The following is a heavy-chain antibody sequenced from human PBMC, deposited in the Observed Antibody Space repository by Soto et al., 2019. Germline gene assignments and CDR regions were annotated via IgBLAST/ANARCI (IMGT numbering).Heavy chain of an antibody. Sequence: QVQLQESGPGLVKASETLSLTCTVSGGSINDFYWGWIRQPPGKGLEWIGYIYYSGSTDYNPSLKGRVTISVDTSKNQFSLKLRSVTAADTAVYYCARVGGVAARTFDYWGQGTLVTVSS. CDR3: ARVGGVAARTFDY. V-gene: IGHV4-59*01. CDR2: IYYSGST. J-gene: IGHJ4*02. D-gene: IGHD6-6*01. CDR1: GGSINDFY.